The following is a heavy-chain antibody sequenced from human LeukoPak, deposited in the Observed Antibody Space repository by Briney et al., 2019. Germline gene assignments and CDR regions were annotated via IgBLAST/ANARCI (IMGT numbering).Heavy chain of an antibody. Sequence: GGSLRLSCAASGFTFSSYETNWVRQAPGKGLEWVSYISSSGSTIYYADSVKGRFTISRDNAKNSLYLQMNSLRAEDTAVYYCARDRLYLMVYAIEGDGMDVWGQGTTVTVSS. CDR1: GFTFSSYE. V-gene: IGHV3-48*03. CDR3: ARDRLYLMVYAIEGDGMDV. CDR2: ISSSGSTI. D-gene: IGHD2-8*01. J-gene: IGHJ6*02.